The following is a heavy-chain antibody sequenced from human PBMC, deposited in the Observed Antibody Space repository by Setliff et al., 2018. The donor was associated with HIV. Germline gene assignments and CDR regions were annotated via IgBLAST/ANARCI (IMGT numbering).Heavy chain of an antibody. CDR2: LYYSGST. D-gene: IGHD2-15*01. CDR3: ARGGASSKYLDP. Sequence: SETLSLTCTVSGGSISSHYWSWIRQPPGKGLEWIGSLYYSGSTNYNPSLKSRVTLSVDTSKNQFSLSLTSVTGADTAVYYCARGGASSKYLDPWGQGTLVTVSS. J-gene: IGHJ5*02. V-gene: IGHV4-59*11. CDR1: GGSISSHY.